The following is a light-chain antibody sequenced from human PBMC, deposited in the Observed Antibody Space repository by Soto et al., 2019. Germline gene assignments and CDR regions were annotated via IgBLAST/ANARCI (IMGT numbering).Light chain of an antibody. J-gene: IGLJ3*02. CDR1: TSNIGNNA. V-gene: IGLV1-36*01. Sequence: QSVLTQPPSVSEAPRQRVTISCSGSTSNIGNNAVIWYQQVPGEAPKLLIYFDDLLPSGVSDRFSGSKSGTSASLAISGRQSDDEADYYCAAWDDRLEGVVFGGGTKLTVL. CDR2: FDD. CDR3: AAWDDRLEGVV.